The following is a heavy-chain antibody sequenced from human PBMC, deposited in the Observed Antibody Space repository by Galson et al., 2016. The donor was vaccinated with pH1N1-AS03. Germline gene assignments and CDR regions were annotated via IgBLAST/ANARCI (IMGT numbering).Heavy chain of an antibody. J-gene: IGHJ4*02. Sequence: SLRLSCAASGFTFSSYSMNWVRQAPGKGLEWVSYISSGNTYIHYVDSVKGRFTISRDNAKHSLYLQMNSLRAEDTAVYYCARGGGYGANFDYWGRGTLVTV. CDR3: ARGGGYGANFDY. CDR2: ISSGNTYI. CDR1: GFTFSSYS. V-gene: IGHV3-21*01. D-gene: IGHD3-16*01.